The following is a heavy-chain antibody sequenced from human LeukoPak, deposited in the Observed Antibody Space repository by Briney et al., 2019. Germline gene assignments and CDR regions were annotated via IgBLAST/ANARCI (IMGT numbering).Heavy chain of an antibody. Sequence: SSVKVSCKASGGTFSSYAISWVRQAPGQGLEWVGGIIPIFGTANYAQKFQGRVTTTADESTSTAYMELSSLRSEDTAVYYCATNKGQYGDYSNWFDPWGQGTLVTVSS. J-gene: IGHJ5*02. V-gene: IGHV1-69*01. D-gene: IGHD4-17*01. CDR3: ATNKGQYGDYSNWFDP. CDR1: GGTFSSYA. CDR2: IIPIFGTA.